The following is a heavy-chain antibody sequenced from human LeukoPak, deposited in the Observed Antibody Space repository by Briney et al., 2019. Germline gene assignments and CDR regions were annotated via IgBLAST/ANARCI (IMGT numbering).Heavy chain of an antibody. CDR2: IKQDGSEK. Sequence: PGGSLRLSCAASGFTFSSYWMSWVRQAPGKGLEWVANIKQDGSEKYYVDSVKGRFTISRDNAKNSLYLQMTSLRAEDTAVYYCARSGVLDYFDYWCQGTLVTVSS. CDR3: ARSGVLDYFDY. D-gene: IGHD3-10*01. CDR1: GFTFSSYW. V-gene: IGHV3-7*03. J-gene: IGHJ4*02.